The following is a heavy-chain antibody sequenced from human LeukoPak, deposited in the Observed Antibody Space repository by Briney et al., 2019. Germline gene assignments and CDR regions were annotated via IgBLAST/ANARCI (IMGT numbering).Heavy chain of an antibody. D-gene: IGHD5-18*01. V-gene: IGHV3-30*02. CDR3: AKELSRYGPNREIDY. Sequence: PGGSLRLSCAASGFTFSSYGMHWVRQAPGKGLEWVAFIRYDGSNKYYADSVKGRFTISRDNSKNTLYLQMNSLRAEDTAVYYCAKELSRYGPNREIDYWGQGTLVTVSS. J-gene: IGHJ4*02. CDR1: GFTFSSYG. CDR2: IRYDGSNK.